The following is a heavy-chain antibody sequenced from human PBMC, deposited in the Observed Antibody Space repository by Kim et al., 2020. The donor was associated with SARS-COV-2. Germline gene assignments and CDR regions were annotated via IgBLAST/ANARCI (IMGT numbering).Heavy chain of an antibody. V-gene: IGHV4-59*09. J-gene: IGHJ4*02. Sequence: SLKSRVTRSVDTSKNQFSLKLGSVTAAETAVYYCARGGYYDFWSGYQFDYWGQGTLVTVSS. CDR3: ARGGYYDFWSGYQFDY. D-gene: IGHD3-3*01.